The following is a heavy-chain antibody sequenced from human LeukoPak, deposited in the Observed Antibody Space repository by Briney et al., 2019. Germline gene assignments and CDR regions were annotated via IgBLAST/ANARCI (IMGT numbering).Heavy chain of an antibody. D-gene: IGHD2-15*01. CDR3: ARSYCSGGSCYNDI. V-gene: IGHV4-59*01. Sequence: SETLSLTCTVSSGSISSYYWSWIRQPPGKGLEWIGYINYSGSTNYNPSLKSRVTISVDTSKNQFALKLSSVAAADTAVYYCARSYCSGGSCYNDIWGQGTMVTVSS. CDR1: SGSISSYY. CDR2: INYSGST. J-gene: IGHJ3*02.